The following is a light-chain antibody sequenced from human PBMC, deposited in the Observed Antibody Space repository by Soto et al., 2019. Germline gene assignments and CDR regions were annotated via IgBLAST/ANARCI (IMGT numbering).Light chain of an antibody. V-gene: IGKV3-20*01. CDR2: GVF. J-gene: IGKJ1*01. CDR3: QQYGSSPPFT. CDR1: QSVSSSY. Sequence: EIVLTQSPGTLSLSPGERATLSCRASQSVSSSYLAWYQQSPGQAPRLLIYGVFSRATGIPYRSGGSGSGTDFTLTISRLEPEDFAVYYCQQYGSSPPFTFGRGPKVDIK.